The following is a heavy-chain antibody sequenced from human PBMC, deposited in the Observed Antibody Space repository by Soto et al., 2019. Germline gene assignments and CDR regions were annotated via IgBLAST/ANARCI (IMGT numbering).Heavy chain of an antibody. CDR3: TTVFEC. CDR2: IDGVGAGT. D-gene: IGHD4-17*01. V-gene: IGHV3-74*01. Sequence: EVQLVQSGGGSVQPGGSLRLSCAASGFTFTNYWMHWVRQVPGKGLVWVSRIDGVGAGTSYSDSVRGRFTISRYNAENMLYLQMNCRRAEDTAVYDCTTVFECWGQGTRVTVSS. J-gene: IGHJ4*02. CDR1: GFTFTNYW.